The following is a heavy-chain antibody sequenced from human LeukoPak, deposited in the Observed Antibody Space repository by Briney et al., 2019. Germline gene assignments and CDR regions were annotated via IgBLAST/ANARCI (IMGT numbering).Heavy chain of an antibody. CDR3: ARGVVVAAKDAFDI. CDR2: IYYSGST. Sequence: PSETLSLTCTVSGGSISSSSYYWGWICQPPGKGLEWIGSIYYSGSTYYNPSRKSRVAISVDTSKNQFSLKLSSVTAADTAVYYCARGVVVAAKDAFDIWGQGTMVTVSS. CDR1: GGSISSSSYY. V-gene: IGHV4-39*01. D-gene: IGHD2-15*01. J-gene: IGHJ3*02.